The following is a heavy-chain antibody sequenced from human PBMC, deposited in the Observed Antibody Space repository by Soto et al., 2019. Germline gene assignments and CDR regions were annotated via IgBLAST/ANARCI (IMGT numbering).Heavy chain of an antibody. CDR3: VRENGGTFDY. CDR2: VSSRSITT. D-gene: IGHD2-8*01. J-gene: IGHJ4*02. V-gene: IGHV3-11*05. Sequence: QVQLVESGGGSVKPGGSLRLSCAASGFTFSDYYMAWIRQAPGKGLEWVSYVSSRSITTNYADSVKGRFTISRDDARNSLYLQMNSLTAEDTAVYYCVRENGGTFDYWGQGTRVTVSS. CDR1: GFTFSDYY.